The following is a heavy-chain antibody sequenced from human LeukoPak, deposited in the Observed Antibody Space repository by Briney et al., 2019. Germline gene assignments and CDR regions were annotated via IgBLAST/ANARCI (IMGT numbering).Heavy chain of an antibody. CDR1: GFTFSNYP. Sequence: GGSLRLSCTASGFTFSNYPMSWVRHAPGKGLEWLSAITGSGGSASYADSVKGRFTISRHNSKNTLYLQMNSLRAEDTAVYYCARGLSWVDYWGQGTLVTVSS. CDR3: ARGLSWVDY. V-gene: IGHV3-23*01. D-gene: IGHD3-10*01. J-gene: IGHJ4*02. CDR2: ITGSGGSA.